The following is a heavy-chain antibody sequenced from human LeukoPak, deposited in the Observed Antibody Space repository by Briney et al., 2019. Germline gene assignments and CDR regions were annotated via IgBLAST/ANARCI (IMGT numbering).Heavy chain of an antibody. CDR2: IIPILGIA. D-gene: IGHD3-22*01. CDR3: AREYYYDSSGYYGGDAFDI. J-gene: IGHJ3*02. V-gene: IGHV1-69*04. CDR1: GYTFTSYG. Sequence: SVKVSCKASGYTFTSYGISWVRQAPGQGLEWMGRIIPILGIANYAQKFQGRVTITADKSTSTAYMELSSLRSEDTAVYYCAREYYYDSSGYYGGDAFDIWGQGTMVTVSS.